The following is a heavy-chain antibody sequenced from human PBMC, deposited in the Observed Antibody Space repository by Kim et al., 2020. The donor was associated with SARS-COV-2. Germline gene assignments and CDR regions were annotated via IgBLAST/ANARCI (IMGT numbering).Heavy chain of an antibody. Sequence: GGSLRLSCAASGFPFTTYNMTWVRQAAGKGLEWVANIRSDGSERSYVDSVKGRFTISRDNAKSSVYLQMNSLRGEDTAVYYCARGVGQYYSIWGQGTLVT. CDR2: IRSDGSER. CDR1: GFPFTTYN. V-gene: IGHV3-7*01. J-gene: IGHJ4*02. D-gene: IGHD3-10*01. CDR3: ARGVGQYYSI.